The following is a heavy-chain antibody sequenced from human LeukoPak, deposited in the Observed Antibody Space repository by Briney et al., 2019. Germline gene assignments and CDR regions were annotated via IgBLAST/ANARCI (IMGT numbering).Heavy chain of an antibody. V-gene: IGHV1-2*02. CDR1: GYTFTGYY. Sequence: ASVKVSCKASGYTFTGYYMHWVRQAPGQGLEWMGWINPNSGGTNYAQKFQGRVTMTRDTSISTAYMGLSRLRSDDTAVYYCARSITMIVVVINHSDAFDIWGQGTMVTVSS. D-gene: IGHD3-22*01. J-gene: IGHJ3*02. CDR2: INPNSGGT. CDR3: ARSITMIVVVINHSDAFDI.